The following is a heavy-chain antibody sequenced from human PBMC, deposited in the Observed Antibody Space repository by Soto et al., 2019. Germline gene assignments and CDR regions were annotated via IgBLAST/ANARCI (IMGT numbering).Heavy chain of an antibody. V-gene: IGHV1-18*01. Sequence: QVHLVQSGAEVKKPGSSVKVSCKASGYTFTTIGLSWVRLAPGQGLEWMGWISPHNGNTKYAQNFQGRVTITADTSANTVYIELRSLRSDDTAIFYCARDRSGWYNFWGQGTLVTVSS. D-gene: IGHD6-19*01. CDR2: ISPHNGNT. CDR3: ARDRSGWYNF. CDR1: GYTFTTIG. J-gene: IGHJ4*02.